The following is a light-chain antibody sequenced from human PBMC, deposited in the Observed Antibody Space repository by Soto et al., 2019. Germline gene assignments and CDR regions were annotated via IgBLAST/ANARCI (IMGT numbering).Light chain of an antibody. CDR3: QQYNKWPPYT. CDR1: QSVSSK. J-gene: IGKJ2*01. Sequence: EIVMTQSPATLSVSPGERATLSCRASQSVSSKLAWYQQKPGQAPRLLIYDSSSRATGIPVRFSGSGSGTELTLTISSLQSEDFAVYYCQQYNKWPPYTFGQGTKVDI. CDR2: DSS. V-gene: IGKV3-15*01.